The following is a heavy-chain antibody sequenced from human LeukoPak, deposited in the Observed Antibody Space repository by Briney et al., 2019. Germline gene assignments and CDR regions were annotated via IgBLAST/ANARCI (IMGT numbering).Heavy chain of an antibody. Sequence: ASVKVSCKASGYTFTSYDINWVRQATGQGLEWMGWVNPNSGNTGYAQKFQGRVTMTRNTSISTAYMELSSLRSEDTAVYYCARGPPYDFWSGYFAPRGHYFDYWGQGTLVTVSS. CDR2: VNPNSGNT. V-gene: IGHV1-8*01. CDR1: GYTFTSYD. J-gene: IGHJ4*02. D-gene: IGHD3-3*01. CDR3: ARGPPYDFWSGYFAPRGHYFDY.